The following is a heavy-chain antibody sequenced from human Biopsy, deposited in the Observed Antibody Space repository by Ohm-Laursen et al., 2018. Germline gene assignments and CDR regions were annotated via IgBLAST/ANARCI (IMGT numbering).Heavy chain of an antibody. Sequence: SLRLSCAASGFTFSNYGMHWVRQAPGKGLEWLAVIWYDGSNKYYGDSVQGRFTISRDNSKNTVYLQMNSLRAEDTAFYYCAKASGYSSGWPIDYWGQGNLVTVSS. V-gene: IGHV3-33*06. CDR3: AKASGYSSGWPIDY. CDR1: GFTFSNYG. J-gene: IGHJ4*02. D-gene: IGHD6-19*01. CDR2: IWYDGSNK.